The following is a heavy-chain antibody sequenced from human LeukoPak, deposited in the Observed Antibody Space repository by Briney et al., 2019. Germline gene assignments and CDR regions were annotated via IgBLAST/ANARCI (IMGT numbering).Heavy chain of an antibody. CDR2: VYYTGSN. D-gene: IGHD4-17*01. J-gene: IGHJ4*02. Sequence: SDPLTLPCTFSVGSINNYHWTWIRQPPAKGLECIGYVYYTGSNSYNPVLKSRVTISVDSTKKEFFLKLNSVTAAEAAVYYCAGDSSTVTTRHFDYWGQGTLVTVSS. CDR3: AGDSSTVTTRHFDY. V-gene: IGHV4-59*01. CDR1: VGSINNYH.